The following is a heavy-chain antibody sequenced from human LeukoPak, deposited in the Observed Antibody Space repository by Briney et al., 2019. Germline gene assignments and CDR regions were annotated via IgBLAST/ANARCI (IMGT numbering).Heavy chain of an antibody. Sequence: GGSLRLSCAASGFTFSSYWMSWVRQAPGKGLEWVANIKQDGSDKYYVDSVKGRFTISRDNAKNSLYLQMNSLRAEDTAVYYCARSRNVDATLYWGQGTLVTVSS. D-gene: IGHD1-1*01. J-gene: IGHJ4*02. CDR3: ARSRNVDATLY. CDR2: IKQDGSDK. V-gene: IGHV3-7*01. CDR1: GFTFSSYW.